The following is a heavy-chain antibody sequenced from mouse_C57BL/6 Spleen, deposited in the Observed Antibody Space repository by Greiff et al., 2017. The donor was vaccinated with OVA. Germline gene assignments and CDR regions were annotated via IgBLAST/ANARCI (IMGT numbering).Heavy chain of an antibody. CDR3: ARCSDYDGGFAY. J-gene: IGHJ3*01. Sequence: VMLVESGAELVKPGASVKISCKASGYAFSSYWMNWVKQRPGKGLEWIGQIYPGDGDTNYNGKFKGKATLTADKASSTAYMQLSSLTSEDSAVYFCARCSDYDGGFAYWGQGTLVTVSA. V-gene: IGHV1-80*01. D-gene: IGHD2-4*01. CDR1: GYAFSSYW. CDR2: IYPGDGDT.